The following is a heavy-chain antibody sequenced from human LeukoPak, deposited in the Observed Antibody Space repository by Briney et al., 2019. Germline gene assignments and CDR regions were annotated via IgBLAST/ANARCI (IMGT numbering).Heavy chain of an antibody. V-gene: IGHV3-30*04. CDR1: GFTFSDHA. CDR2: ISYHARDQ. CDR3: AAQPCINGICYLDS. Sequence: PGGSLRLSCTASGFTFSDHAVHWVRQAPGKGLEWVTVISYHARDQFYADSVKGRFTVSRDNSRNTLYLQMNSLRAEDSAVYYCAAQPCINGICYLDSWGQGTLVTVSS. J-gene: IGHJ4*02. D-gene: IGHD2-8*01.